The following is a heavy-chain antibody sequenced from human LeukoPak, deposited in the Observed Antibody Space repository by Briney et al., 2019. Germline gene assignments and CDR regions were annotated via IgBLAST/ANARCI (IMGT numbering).Heavy chain of an antibody. CDR3: ARDPSLAVAAIRWLDY. CDR1: GYTFTNYG. Sequence: ASVKVSCKTSGYTFTNYGISWVRQAPGQGLEWMGWISGYNGNPRYAQKVQGRVTMTTDTSTNTAYMEVNSLRSDDTAIYYCARDPSLAVAAIRWLDYWGQGTLVIVSS. J-gene: IGHJ4*02. CDR2: ISGYNGNP. D-gene: IGHD6-19*01. V-gene: IGHV1-18*01.